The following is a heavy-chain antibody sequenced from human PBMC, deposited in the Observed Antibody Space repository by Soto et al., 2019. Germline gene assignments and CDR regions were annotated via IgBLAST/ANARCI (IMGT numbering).Heavy chain of an antibody. V-gene: IGHV4-39*02. D-gene: IGHD6-13*01. Sequence: SETLSLTCLVSGESLSGTIYYWGWIRQPPGKGLEWIGSIYYSGSTYYNPSLKSRVTISVDTSKNHFSLKLTSVTAADTAVYYCARPGGSGWFYFDSWGQGSQVTVSS. CDR1: GESLSGTIYY. CDR2: IYYSGST. J-gene: IGHJ4*02. CDR3: ARPGGSGWFYFDS.